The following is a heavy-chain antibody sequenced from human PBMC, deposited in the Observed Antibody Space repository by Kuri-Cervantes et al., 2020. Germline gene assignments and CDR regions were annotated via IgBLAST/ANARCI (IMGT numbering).Heavy chain of an antibody. CDR3: AKDRLYGMDV. CDR2: ISYDGSNK. J-gene: IGHJ6*02. CDR1: GFTFSSYG. V-gene: IGHV3-33*05. Sequence: GESLKISCAASGFTFSSYGLHWVRQAPGKGLEWVAGISYDGSNKYYADSVKGRFTISRDNSKNTLYLQMNSLRAEDTAVYYCAKDRLYGMDVWGQGTTVTVSS.